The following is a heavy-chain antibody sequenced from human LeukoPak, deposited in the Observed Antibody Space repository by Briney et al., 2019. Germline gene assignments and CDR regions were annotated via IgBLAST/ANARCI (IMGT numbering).Heavy chain of an antibody. CDR1: GFTFSSYW. D-gene: IGHD2-15*01. CDR2: INSDGSST. J-gene: IGHJ5*02. Sequence: GGSLRLSCAASGFTFSSYWTHWVRQAPGKGLVWVSRINSDGSSTSYADSVKGRFTISRDNAKNTLYLQMNSLRAEDTAVYYCARDRAASRIGYCSGGSCRAKNWFDPWGQGTLVTVSS. CDR3: ARDRAASRIGYCSGGSCRAKNWFDP. V-gene: IGHV3-74*01.